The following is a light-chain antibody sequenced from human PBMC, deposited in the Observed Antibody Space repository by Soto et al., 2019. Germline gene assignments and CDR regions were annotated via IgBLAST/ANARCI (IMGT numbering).Light chain of an antibody. Sequence: QSALTQPASVSGSPGQSITISCTGTSSDVGGYNYVSWYQHHPGKASKLMIYDVSNRPSGVSNRFSGSKSGNTASLTISGLQPEDEADYYCSSYTTSNTRQIVLGTGTKLTVL. CDR2: DVS. CDR1: SSDVGGYNY. CDR3: SSYTTSNTRQIV. V-gene: IGLV2-14*03. J-gene: IGLJ1*01.